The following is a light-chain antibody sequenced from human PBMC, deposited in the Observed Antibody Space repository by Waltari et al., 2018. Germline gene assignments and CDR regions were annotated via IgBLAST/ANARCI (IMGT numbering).Light chain of an antibody. CDR3: QQYGSSPYT. J-gene: IGKJ2*01. CDR1: ESVSNNY. CDR2: GAS. V-gene: IGKV3-20*01. Sequence: EVVLTQSPGTLSLSPGERTTLSCWASESVSNNYLAWYQQKPGQAPRVLIYGASRRATGIPERFSGSGSGTDFTLTISRLEPEDFAVYYCQQYGSSPYTFGQGTTLEIK.